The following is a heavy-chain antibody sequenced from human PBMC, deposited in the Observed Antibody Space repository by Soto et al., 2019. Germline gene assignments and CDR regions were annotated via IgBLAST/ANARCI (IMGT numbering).Heavy chain of an antibody. CDR3: GRAIGRGIIRD. J-gene: IGHJ4*02. V-gene: IGHV3-21*01. CDR1: GLIFRTYG. D-gene: IGHD3-10*01. Sequence: WGSLRLSCTASGLIFRTYGMTWVRQAPGKGLEWVSSIYSSGTFIYYADSVKGRFTISRDDAKNSLFLQMNSLRAEDTAVYYCGRAIGRGIIRDWGQGTLVTVSS. CDR2: IYSSGTFI.